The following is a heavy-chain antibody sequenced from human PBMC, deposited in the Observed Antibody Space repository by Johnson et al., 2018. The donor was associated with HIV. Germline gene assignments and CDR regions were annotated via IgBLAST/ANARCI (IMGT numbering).Heavy chain of an antibody. CDR1: GFIFDEYG. D-gene: IGHD6-13*01. V-gene: IGHV3-20*04. J-gene: IGHJ3*02. CDR2: ISACDNST. CDR3: ARDPGSSSRGAFDI. Sequence: EVQLVESGGGVVRPGGSLRLSCVGFGFIFDEYGLNWVRQAPGMGLEWVSAISACDNSTYYAESVRGRFTISRENAKNSLYLQMNSLRAGDTAVYYCARDPGSSSRGAFDIWGQGTMVTVSS.